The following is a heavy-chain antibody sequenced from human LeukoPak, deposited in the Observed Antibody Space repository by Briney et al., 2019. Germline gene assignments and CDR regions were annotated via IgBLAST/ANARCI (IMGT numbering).Heavy chain of an antibody. CDR2: ISASGTTI. CDR3: ARGLRGYTYGLDY. V-gene: IGHV3-48*03. Sequence: GGSLRLSCAASGFSFSSYEMNWVRQAPGKGLEWVSYISASGTTIYYADSVKGRFTISRDNAEKSLYLQMNSLRAEDTAVYYCARGLRGYTYGLDYWGQGTLVAVSS. D-gene: IGHD5-18*01. CDR1: GFSFSSYE. J-gene: IGHJ4*02.